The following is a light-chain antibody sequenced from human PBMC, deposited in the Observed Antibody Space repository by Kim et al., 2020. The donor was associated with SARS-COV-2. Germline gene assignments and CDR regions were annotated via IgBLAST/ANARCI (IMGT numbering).Light chain of an antibody. J-gene: IGLJ3*02. CDR3: CSYAGTYTWV. Sequence: QSALTQPRSVSGSPGQSVTTSCTGTSSDVGGYNYVSWYQHHPGKAPKLMIYDVSKRPSGVPDRFSGSKSGNTASLTISGLQAEDEADYYCCSYAGTYTWVFGGGTQLTVL. CDR2: DVS. CDR1: SSDVGGYNY. V-gene: IGLV2-11*01.